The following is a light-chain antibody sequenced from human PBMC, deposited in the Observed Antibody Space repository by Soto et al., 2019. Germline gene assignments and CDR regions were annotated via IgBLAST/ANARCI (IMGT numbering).Light chain of an antibody. CDR3: LQHNHYPFP. J-gene: IGKJ3*01. CDR1: QGIGNG. Sequence: DIQMTQSPSSLSASVGDRVTITCRASQGIGNGLGWYQQLPGKAPKRLIYAASTLHGGVPSRFSGGGSGTELALTISSLQPEDFAPYYCLQHNHYPFPFGPRTSVDLK. V-gene: IGKV1-17*01. CDR2: AAS.